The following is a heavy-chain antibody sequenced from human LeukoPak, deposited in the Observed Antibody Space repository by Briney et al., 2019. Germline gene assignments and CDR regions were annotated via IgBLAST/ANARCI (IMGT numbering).Heavy chain of an antibody. CDR3: ASRYGSGTHFDY. CDR2: ISGSGGST. J-gene: IGHJ4*02. Sequence: GGSLRLSCAASGFTFSSYAMSWVRQAPGKGLEWVSAISGSGGSTYYADSVKGRFTISRDNSKNTLYLQMNSLRAEDTAIYYCASRYGSGTHFDYWGQGTLVTVSS. D-gene: IGHD3-10*01. CDR1: GFTFSSYA. V-gene: IGHV3-23*01.